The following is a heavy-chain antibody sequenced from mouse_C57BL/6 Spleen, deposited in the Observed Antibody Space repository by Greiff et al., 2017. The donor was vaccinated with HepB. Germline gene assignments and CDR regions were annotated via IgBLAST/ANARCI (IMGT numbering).Heavy chain of an antibody. CDR3: ARERLRDFAY. D-gene: IGHD2-4*01. J-gene: IGHJ3*01. CDR2: IHPNSGST. CDR1: GYTFTSYW. Sequence: QVQLKQPGAELVKPGASVKLSCKASGYTFTSYWMHWVKQRPGQGLEWIGMIHPNSGSTNYNEKFKSKATLTVDKSSSTAYMQLSSLTSEDSAVYYCARERLRDFAYWGQGTLVTVSA. V-gene: IGHV1-64*01.